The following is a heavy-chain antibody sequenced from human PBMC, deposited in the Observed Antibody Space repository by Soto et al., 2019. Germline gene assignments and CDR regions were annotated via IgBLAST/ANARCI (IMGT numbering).Heavy chain of an antibody. D-gene: IGHD6-13*01. CDR2: ISGSGGST. CDR3: AKGVIAAAGTRYFDY. J-gene: IGHJ4*02. CDR1: GFTFSSYA. Sequence: PGGSLRLSCAASGFTFSSYAMSWVRQAPGKGLEWVSAISGSGGSTYYADSVKGRFTISRDNSKNTLYLQMNSLRAEDTAVYYCAKGVIAAAGTRYFDYWSQGTLVTVSS. V-gene: IGHV3-23*01.